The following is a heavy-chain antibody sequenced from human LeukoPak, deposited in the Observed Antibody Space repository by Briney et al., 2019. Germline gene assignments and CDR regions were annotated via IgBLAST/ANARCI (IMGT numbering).Heavy chain of an antibody. CDR1: GGSISSSNW. CDR2: IYHSGST. D-gene: IGHD6-13*01. J-gene: IGHJ4*02. Sequence: KPSETLSLTCAVSGGSISSSNWWSWVRQPPGKGLEWIGEIYHSGSTNYNPSLKSRVTISVDKSKNQFSLKLSFVTAADTAVYYCASSVAAAGAEETFDYWGQGTLVTVSS. V-gene: IGHV4-4*02. CDR3: ASSVAAAGAEETFDY.